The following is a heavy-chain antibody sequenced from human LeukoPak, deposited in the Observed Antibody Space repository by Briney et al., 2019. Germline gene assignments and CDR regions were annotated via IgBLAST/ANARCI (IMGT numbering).Heavy chain of an antibody. D-gene: IGHD2-2*01. Sequence: PGGSLRLSCAASGFTFSSYGMHWVRQAPGKGLEWVAFMRFDGRDKYYADSVKGRFTISRDNSKNTLYLQMNSLRAEDTAVYYCAKGTAAMPPYDAFDIWGQGTMVTVSS. CDR2: MRFDGRDK. J-gene: IGHJ3*02. V-gene: IGHV3-30*02. CDR3: AKGTAAMPPYDAFDI. CDR1: GFTFSSYG.